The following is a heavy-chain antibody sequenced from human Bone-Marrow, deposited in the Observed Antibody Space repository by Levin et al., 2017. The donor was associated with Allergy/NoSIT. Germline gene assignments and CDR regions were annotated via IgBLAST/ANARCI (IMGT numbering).Heavy chain of an antibody. J-gene: IGHJ5*02. D-gene: IGHD2-2*01. CDR1: GDSISGSRW. V-gene: IGHV4-4*02. CDR3: ASCSDYATVWRRFDP. CDR2: INHKGSS. Sequence: NSSETLSLTCAVSGDSISGSRWWTWVRQPPGRGLEWIGEINHKGSSNYNPSLRGRATISLDRSKNQFSLKVTSLTAADTAVYYCASCSDYATVWRRFDPWGQGTRVTVSS.